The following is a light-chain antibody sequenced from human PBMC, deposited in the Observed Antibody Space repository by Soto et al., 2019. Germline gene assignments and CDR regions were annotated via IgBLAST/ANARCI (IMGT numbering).Light chain of an antibody. CDR2: AAH. CDR1: QSITSY. V-gene: IGKV1-39*01. CDR3: QQSYSTPPT. J-gene: IGKJ1*01. Sequence: DIQMTQSPSSLSASVGDRVTITCRARQSITSYLNWYQQKPGKAPKLLIYAAHSLHSGVPSRFSGSGSGTDFTLTISSLQPEDFATYYCQQSYSTPPTFDQETKVEIK.